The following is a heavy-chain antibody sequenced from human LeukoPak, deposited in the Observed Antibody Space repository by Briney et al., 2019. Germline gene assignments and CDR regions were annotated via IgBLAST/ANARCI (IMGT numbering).Heavy chain of an antibody. D-gene: IGHD1-1*01. Sequence: GGSLRLSCAASGFTVSSNYMSWDRQAPGKGLEWVSVIYSGGSTYYADSVKGRFTISRDNSKNTLYLQMNSLRAEDTAVYYCARMGVQSPFDYWGQGTLVTVSS. J-gene: IGHJ4*02. CDR1: GFTVSSNY. CDR3: ARMGVQSPFDY. V-gene: IGHV3-66*01. CDR2: IYSGGST.